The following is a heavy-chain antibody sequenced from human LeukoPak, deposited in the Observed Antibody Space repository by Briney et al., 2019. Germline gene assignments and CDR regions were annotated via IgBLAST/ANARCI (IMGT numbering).Heavy chain of an antibody. V-gene: IGHV3-74*01. D-gene: IGHD2-21*02. CDR3: ARDSETETGWYYYGMDV. CDR1: GFTLSSYW. Sequence: PGGSLRLSCAASGFTLSSYWMHWVRQAPGKGLVWVSRNNSDGSSTTYADSVKGRFTISRDNSKNTLYLQIYSLRAEDTAVYYCARDSETETGWYYYGMDVWGQGTTVTVSS. J-gene: IGHJ6*02. CDR2: NNSDGSST.